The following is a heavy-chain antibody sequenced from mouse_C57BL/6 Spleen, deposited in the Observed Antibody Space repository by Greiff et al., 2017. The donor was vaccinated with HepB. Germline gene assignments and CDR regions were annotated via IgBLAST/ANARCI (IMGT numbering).Heavy chain of an antibody. D-gene: IGHD1-2*01. Sequence: QVQLQQPGAELVRPGSSVKLSCKASGYTFTSYWMHWVKQRPIQGLEWIGNIDPSDSETHYNQKFKDKATLTVDKSSSTAYMQLSSLTSEDSAVYYCARHYYGGGFYDYWGQGTTITVSS. CDR2: IDPSDSET. CDR1: GYTFTSYW. CDR3: ARHYYGGGFYDY. J-gene: IGHJ2*01. V-gene: IGHV1-52*01.